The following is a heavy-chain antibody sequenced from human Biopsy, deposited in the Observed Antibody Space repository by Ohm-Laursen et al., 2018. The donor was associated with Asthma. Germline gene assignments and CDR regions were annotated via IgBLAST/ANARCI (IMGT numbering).Heavy chain of an antibody. CDR2: IDWEEDK. Sequence: PTQTLTLTCPFSGFSLSSSGANVNWIRQPPGKALEWLARIDWEEDKFYSTSLRTRLTISKGSSEDQVVLTMTNMGPVDTATYYCTRHNDYWGPGIPVTVSS. CDR1: GFSLSSSGAN. D-gene: IGHD1-14*01. J-gene: IGHJ4*01. CDR3: TRHNDY. V-gene: IGHV2-70*04.